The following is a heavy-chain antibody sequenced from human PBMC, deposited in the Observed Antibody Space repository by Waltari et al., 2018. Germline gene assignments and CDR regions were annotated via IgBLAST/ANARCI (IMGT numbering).Heavy chain of an antibody. V-gene: IGHV4-39*01. J-gene: IGHJ5*02. Sequence: QLQLQESGPGLVKPSETLYPTCTVSGCSISSSSYYWGWIRQSPGKGLEWIGSIYYSGSTYYNPTLKSRVTISGDTSKNQFSLKLSSVTAADTAVYYCARHWKKSGYRFDPWGQGTLVTVSS. CDR3: ARHWKKSGYRFDP. CDR1: GCSISSSSYY. CDR2: IYYSGST. D-gene: IGHD5-12*01.